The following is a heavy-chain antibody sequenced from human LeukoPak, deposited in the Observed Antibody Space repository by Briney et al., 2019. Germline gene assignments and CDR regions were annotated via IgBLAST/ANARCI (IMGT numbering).Heavy chain of an antibody. J-gene: IGHJ6*03. D-gene: IGHD2-21*01. Sequence: ASVKVSCKASGYIFTSYYMHWVRQAPGQGLERMGIINPSGGSTSYAQKFQGRVTMTRDTSTSTVYMELSSLRSEDTAVYYCAREKAILVQHYYMDVWGKGTTVTVSS. CDR1: GYIFTSYY. V-gene: IGHV1-46*01. CDR3: AREKAILVQHYYMDV. CDR2: INPSGGST.